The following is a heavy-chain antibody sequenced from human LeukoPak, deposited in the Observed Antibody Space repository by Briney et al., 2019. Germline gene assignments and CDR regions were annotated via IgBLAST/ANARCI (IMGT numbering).Heavy chain of an antibody. J-gene: IGHJ4*02. V-gene: IGHV3-23*01. Sequence: PGGSLRLSCAASGFTFSSYAMSWVRQAPGKGLEWVSAISGSGGSTYYADSVKGRFTISRDNSKNTLYLQMNSLRAEDTAVYYCAKDGERYGSGSYPYFDYWGQGTLVTVSS. CDR3: AKDGERYGSGSYPYFDY. CDR1: GFTFSSYA. D-gene: IGHD3-10*01. CDR2: ISGSGGST.